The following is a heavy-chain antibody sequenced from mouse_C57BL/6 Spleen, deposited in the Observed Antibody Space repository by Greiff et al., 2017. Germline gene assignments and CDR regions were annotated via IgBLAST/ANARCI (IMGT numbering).Heavy chain of an antibody. CDR1: GYSITSDY. J-gene: IGHJ2*01. Sequence: EVQLVESGPGLAKPSQTLSLTCSVTGYSITSDYWNWIRKLPGNKLEYMGYISYSGSTYYNPSLKSRISITRDTSKNQYYLQLNSVTTEDTATYYCARYPYYGSSPYYFDYWGQGTTLTVSS. CDR3: ARYPYYGSSPYYFDY. D-gene: IGHD1-1*01. V-gene: IGHV3-8*01. CDR2: ISYSGST.